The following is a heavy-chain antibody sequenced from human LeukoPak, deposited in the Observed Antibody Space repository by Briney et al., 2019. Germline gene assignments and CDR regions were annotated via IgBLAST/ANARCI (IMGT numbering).Heavy chain of an antibody. J-gene: IGHJ4*02. D-gene: IGHD6-13*01. V-gene: IGHV3-66*01. CDR1: GFTVSINY. Sequence: PGGSLRLSCAAYGFTVSINYMSWVRQAPGKGLEWVSVIYSGGRTDYADSVKGRFTISRDNSKNTLYLQMSSLRAEDTAVYYCASSYSSSWPEIDYWGQGTLVTVSS. CDR3: ASSYSSSWPEIDY. CDR2: IYSGGRT.